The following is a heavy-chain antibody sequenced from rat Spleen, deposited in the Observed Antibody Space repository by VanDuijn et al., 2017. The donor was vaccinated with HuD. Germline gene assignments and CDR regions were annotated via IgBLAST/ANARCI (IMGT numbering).Heavy chain of an antibody. Sequence: EVQLVESDGGLVQPGRSLKLSCAASGFTFSNYGMHWIRQAPTKGLEWVATISSDGSGTYYRDSVKGRFTISRDNAKSTLYLQMDSLRSEDTATYYCAREGTYYGDYFDYWGQGVMVTVSS. CDR2: ISSDGSGT. CDR1: GFTFSNYG. V-gene: IGHV5-29*01. D-gene: IGHD1-9*01. J-gene: IGHJ2*01. CDR3: AREGTYYGDYFDY.